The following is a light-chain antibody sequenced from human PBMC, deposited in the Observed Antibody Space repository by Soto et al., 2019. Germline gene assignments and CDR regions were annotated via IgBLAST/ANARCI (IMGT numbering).Light chain of an antibody. CDR1: QGVSSY. Sequence: EIVMTQSPATLSLSPGERVTLSCRASQGVSSYLAWYQQKPGQAPRLLIYGASTRATGIPARLSGSGSGTEFTLTISSLQSEDFAVYYCQQYNNWPSSTFGQGTRLEI. V-gene: IGKV3-15*01. J-gene: IGKJ5*01. CDR2: GAS. CDR3: QQYNNWPSST.